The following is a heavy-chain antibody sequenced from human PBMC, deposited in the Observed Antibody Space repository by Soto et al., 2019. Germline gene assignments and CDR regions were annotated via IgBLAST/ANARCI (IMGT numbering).Heavy chain of an antibody. CDR1: GFSFSSHA. D-gene: IGHD5-18*01. J-gene: IGHJ4*01. Sequence: PGGSLRLSCAASGFSFSSHAMTWVRQAPGKGLEWVSVISGSGDTTFYADSVRGRFTISADNAENSVFLQMNSLRDEDTAVYFCVRDRDIYRDMVHADLWGQGTLVTV. V-gene: IGHV3-48*02. CDR2: ISGSGDTT. CDR3: VRDRDIYRDMVHADL.